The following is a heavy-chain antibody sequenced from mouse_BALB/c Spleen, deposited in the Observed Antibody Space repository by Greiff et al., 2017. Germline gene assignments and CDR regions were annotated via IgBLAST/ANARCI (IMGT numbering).Heavy chain of an antibody. CDR3: ARSTMITTEYYFDY. J-gene: IGHJ2*01. D-gene: IGHD2-4*01. Sequence: EVQLVESGGGLVQPGGSRKLSCAASGFTFSSFGMHWVRQAPEKGLEWVAYISSGSSTIYYADTVKGRFTISRDNPKNTLFLQMTSLRSEDTAMYYCARSTMITTEYYFDYWGQGTTLTVSS. V-gene: IGHV5-17*02. CDR1: GFTFSSFG. CDR2: ISSGSSTI.